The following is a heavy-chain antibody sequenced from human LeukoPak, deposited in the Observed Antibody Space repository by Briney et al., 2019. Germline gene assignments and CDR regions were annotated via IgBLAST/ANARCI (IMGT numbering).Heavy chain of an antibody. CDR1: GYSISSGYY. CDR3: ASSAQKDAFDI. J-gene: IGHJ3*02. CDR2: IYHSGST. V-gene: IGHV4-38-2*02. Sequence: SETLSLTCTVSGYSISSGYYWGWIRQPPGKGLEWIGSIYHSGSTYYNPSLKSRVTISVDKSKNQFSLKLSSVTAADTAVYYCASSAQKDAFDIWGQGTMVTVSS.